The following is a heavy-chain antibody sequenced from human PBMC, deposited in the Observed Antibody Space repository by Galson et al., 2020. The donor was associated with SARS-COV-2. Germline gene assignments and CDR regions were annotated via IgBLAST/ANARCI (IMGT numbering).Heavy chain of an antibody. CDR2: FDPEDGET. V-gene: IGHV1-24*01. CDR3: ATDYALTTGSVFDY. J-gene: IGHJ4*02. Sequence: ASVKVSCKVSGYTLTELSMHWVRQAPGKGLEWMGGFDPEDGETIYAQKFQGRVTMTEDTSTDTAYMDLSSLRSGDTAVYYCATDYALTTGSVFDYWGQGTLVTVSS. CDR1: GYTLTELS. D-gene: IGHD1-1*01.